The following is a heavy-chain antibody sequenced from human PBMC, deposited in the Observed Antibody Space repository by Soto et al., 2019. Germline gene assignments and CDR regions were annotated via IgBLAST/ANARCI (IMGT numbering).Heavy chain of an antibody. CDR2: VAQSGFT. J-gene: IGHJ4*02. CDR1: NGSMDSSLW. V-gene: IGHV4-4*02. CDR3: VRDRYGGDDCDS. Sequence: QLQESGPGLVKPSGTLSLTCIVSNGSMDSSLWWSWVRQSPGKGLEWIGEVAQSGFTSYNPALKSRLTISQDRSRNQLDLRLTSVTAEDTAVYHGVRDRYGGDDCDSWGQGTLVTVSS. D-gene: IGHD5-12*01.